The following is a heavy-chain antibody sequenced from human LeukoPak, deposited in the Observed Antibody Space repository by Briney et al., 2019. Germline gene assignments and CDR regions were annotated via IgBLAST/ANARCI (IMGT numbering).Heavy chain of an antibody. V-gene: IGHV4-38-2*02. Sequence: SETLSLTCTVSGYSISSGYYWGWIRQPPGKGLEWIRSIYHSGSTYYNPSLKSRVTISVDTSKNQFSLKLSSVTAADTAVYYCARVWGLINWGQGTLVTVSS. J-gene: IGHJ4*02. CDR2: IYHSGST. CDR1: GYSISSGYY. D-gene: IGHD2-21*01. CDR3: ARVWGLIN.